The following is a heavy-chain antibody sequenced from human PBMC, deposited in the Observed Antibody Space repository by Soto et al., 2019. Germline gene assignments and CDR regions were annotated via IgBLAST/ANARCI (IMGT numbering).Heavy chain of an antibody. CDR2: ISGSGGST. Sequence: GGSLRLSCEASGFSFGSYSMSWVRQAPGKGLEWVSAISGSGGSTYYADSVKGRFTIPRDNSKNTLFLQMNSLRAEDTAVYYCATRRDASYYYYGMDVWGQGTTVTVSS. V-gene: IGHV3-23*01. CDR1: GFSFGSYS. CDR3: ATRRDASYYYYGMDV. D-gene: IGHD2-2*01. J-gene: IGHJ6*02.